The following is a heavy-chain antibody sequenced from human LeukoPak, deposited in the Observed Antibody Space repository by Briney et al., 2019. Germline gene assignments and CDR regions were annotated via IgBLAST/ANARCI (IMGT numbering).Heavy chain of an antibody. Sequence: PSETLSLTCTVSGGSISSSSYYWGWIRQPPRKGLEWIGSIYYSGSTYYNPSLKSRVTISVDTSKNQFSLKLSSVTAADTAVYYCASLVGATCTSWGQGTLVTVSS. J-gene: IGHJ4*02. CDR2: IYYSGST. CDR3: ASLVGATCTS. D-gene: IGHD1-26*01. V-gene: IGHV4-39*01. CDR1: GGSISSSSYY.